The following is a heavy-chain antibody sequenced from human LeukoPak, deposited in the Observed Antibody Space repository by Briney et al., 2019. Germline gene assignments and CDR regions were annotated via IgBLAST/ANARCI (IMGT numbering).Heavy chain of an antibody. CDR2: ISAGGGGT. Sequence: GGSLRLSCAASGFTFTSYAMGWVRQAPGKGLEWVSGISAGGGGTYYADSVKGRFTISRDNSKNTLYLQMNSLRAEDTAVYYCAKVEYSSGWYNFDYWGQGTLVTVSS. D-gene: IGHD6-19*01. CDR3: AKVEYSSGWYNFDY. CDR1: GFTFTSYA. J-gene: IGHJ4*02. V-gene: IGHV3-23*01.